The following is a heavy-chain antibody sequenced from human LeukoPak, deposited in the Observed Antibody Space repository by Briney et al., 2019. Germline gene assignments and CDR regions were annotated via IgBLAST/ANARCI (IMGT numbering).Heavy chain of an antibody. D-gene: IGHD3-10*01. CDR3: ARGSTVVRGVSPAGDY. Sequence: SGGFLRLSCAASGFTFSSYTMNWFRQAPGKGLEWVSSISRSSSYIYYADSMKGRFTISRDNAKNSLDLQMHSMRAEDTAVYYCARGSTVVRGVSPAGDYWGQGTLVTVSS. CDR2: ISRSSSYI. J-gene: IGHJ4*02. CDR1: GFTFSSYT. V-gene: IGHV3-21*01.